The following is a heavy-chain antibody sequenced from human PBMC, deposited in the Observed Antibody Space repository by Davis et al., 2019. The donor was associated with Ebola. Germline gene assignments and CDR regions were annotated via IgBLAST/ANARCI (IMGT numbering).Heavy chain of an antibody. CDR3: ARGGGSGSLGYGMDV. J-gene: IGHJ6*02. Sequence: GGSLRLSCAASGFTFSSYSMNWVRQAPGKGLEWVSVIYSGGSTYYADSVKGRFTISRDNSKNTLYLQMNSLRAEDTAVYYCARGGGSGSLGYGMDVWGQGTTVTVSS. V-gene: IGHV3-53*01. CDR1: GFTFSSYS. CDR2: IYSGGST. D-gene: IGHD3-10*01.